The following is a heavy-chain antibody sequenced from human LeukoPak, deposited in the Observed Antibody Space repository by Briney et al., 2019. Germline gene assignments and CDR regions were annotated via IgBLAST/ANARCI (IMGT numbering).Heavy chain of an antibody. CDR2: IKSNSDGGTA. CDR1: GFTFSNAW. D-gene: IGHD2-15*01. V-gene: IGHV3-15*01. Sequence: GGSLRLSCAASGFTFSNAWMSWVRQAPGKGLEWVGRIKSNSDGGTAEYGAPVKGRFTISRDDSKNTLYLQMNSLKTEDTAVYHCTTVTALLLWGLDVRGQGTTVTVSS. J-gene: IGHJ6*02. CDR3: TTVTALLLWGLDV.